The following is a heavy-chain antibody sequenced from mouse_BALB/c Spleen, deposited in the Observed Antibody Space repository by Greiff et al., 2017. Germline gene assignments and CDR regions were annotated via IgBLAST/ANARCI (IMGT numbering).Heavy chain of an antibody. J-gene: IGHJ2*01. CDR1: GYTFTDYN. Sequence: VQLKESGPELVKPGASVKISCKASGYTFTDYNMHWVKQSHGKSLEWIGYIYPYNGGTGYNQKFKSKATLTVDNSSSTAYMELRSLTSEDSAVYYCARGGYYYGHYYSDYWGQGTTLTVSS. D-gene: IGHD1-1*01. V-gene: IGHV1S29*02. CDR2: IYPYNGGT. CDR3: ARGGYYYGHYYSDY.